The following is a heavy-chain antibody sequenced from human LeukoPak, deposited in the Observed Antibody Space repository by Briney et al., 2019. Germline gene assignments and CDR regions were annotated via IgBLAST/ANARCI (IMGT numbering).Heavy chain of an antibody. CDR3: ATATGTWGDFDY. D-gene: IGHD4-17*01. CDR1: GGSFSGYY. CDR2: INHSGST. J-gene: IGHJ4*02. V-gene: IGHV4-34*01. Sequence: PSETLSLTCAVYGGSFSGYYWSWIRQPPGKGLEWIGEINHSGSTNYNPSLKSRVTISVDTSKNQFSLRVTSVTAADTAVYYCATATGTWGDFDYWGQGTLVTVSS.